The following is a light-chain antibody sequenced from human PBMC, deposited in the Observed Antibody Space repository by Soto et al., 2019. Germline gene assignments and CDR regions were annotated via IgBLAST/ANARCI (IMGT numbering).Light chain of an antibody. CDR2: GAS. CDR3: QQYDSHYHT. CDR1: QPVLHNF. Sequence: DIVMTQSPDSLAVSLGERATINCKSSQPVLHNFLAWYQQKPGQPPKLLIYGASTRESGVPDRFSGSGSVTDFTLNITSLQGEDVAVYYCQQYDSHYHTFGQGTKLEIK. V-gene: IGKV4-1*01. J-gene: IGKJ2*01.